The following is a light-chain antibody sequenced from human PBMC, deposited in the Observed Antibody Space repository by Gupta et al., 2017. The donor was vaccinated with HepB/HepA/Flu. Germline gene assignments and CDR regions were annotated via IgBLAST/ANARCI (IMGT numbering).Light chain of an antibody. CDR1: QSLVFSDGNTF. CDR2: QVS. Sequence: DVVLTQSPLSLPVTLGQPASISCRSSQSLVFSDGNTFLHWFQQRPGQSPRRLLYQVSKRDSGVPERFSGSGSGTDFTLRSSRGEAEDVAIYYGLQGKHSHTFGGGTKVEIK. CDR3: LQGKHSHT. V-gene: IGKV2-30*01. J-gene: IGKJ4*01.